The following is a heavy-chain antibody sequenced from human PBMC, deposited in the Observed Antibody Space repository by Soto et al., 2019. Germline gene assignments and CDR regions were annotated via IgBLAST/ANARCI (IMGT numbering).Heavy chain of an antibody. CDR2: IDPSDSYT. V-gene: IGHV5-10-1*01. CDR1: GYSFTSYW. Sequence: GESLKISCKGSGYSFTSYWISWVRQMPGKGLEWMGRIDPSDSYTNYSPSFQGRVTISADKSISTAYLQWSSLKASDTAMYYCARSGTIAVAQLNWFDPWGQGTLVTVSS. D-gene: IGHD6-19*01. CDR3: ARSGTIAVAQLNWFDP. J-gene: IGHJ5*02.